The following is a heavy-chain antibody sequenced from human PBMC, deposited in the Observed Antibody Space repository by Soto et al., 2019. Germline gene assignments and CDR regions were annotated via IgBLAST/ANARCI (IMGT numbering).Heavy chain of an antibody. CDR3: ARATMIGLLSS. D-gene: IGHD3-22*01. Sequence: WGSLRLSCAASGFAVSSNFMSWVRQAPGKGLEWVSVIYSGGSTYYADSVKGRFTISRDNSENTLYLQMNSLRAEDTAIYYCARATMIGLLSSWGQGTLVTVSS. CDR1: GFAVSSNF. J-gene: IGHJ5*02. CDR2: IYSGGST. V-gene: IGHV3-66*01.